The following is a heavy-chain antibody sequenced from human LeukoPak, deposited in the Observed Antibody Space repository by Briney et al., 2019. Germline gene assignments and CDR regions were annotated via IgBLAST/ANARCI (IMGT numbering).Heavy chain of an antibody. D-gene: IGHD3-10*01. CDR1: GGSISSSSYY. Sequence: SETLSLTCTVSGGSISSSSYYWGWIRQPPGKGLEWIGSIYYSGSTYYNPSLKSRVTISVDTSKNQFSLKLSSVTAADTAVYYCARGRVVRGVKRLGDLNWFDPWGQGTLVTVSS. V-gene: IGHV4-39*07. CDR3: ARGRVVRGVKRLGDLNWFDP. J-gene: IGHJ5*02. CDR2: IYYSGST.